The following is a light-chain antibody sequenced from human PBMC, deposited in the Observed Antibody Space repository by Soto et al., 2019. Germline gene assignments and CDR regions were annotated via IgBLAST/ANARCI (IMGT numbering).Light chain of an antibody. Sequence: ELVLTQSPGTLSLSPGERATLSCRASQTVNNNYLSWYQQIPSQVPRLLSSGASCRAPGTPDRFSGSASGTHFHLSISSLEPEYFVVYYCQQYGSSPLTFGGGTKVDIK. V-gene: IGKV3-20*01. J-gene: IGKJ4*01. CDR2: GAS. CDR3: QQYGSSPLT. CDR1: QTVNNNY.